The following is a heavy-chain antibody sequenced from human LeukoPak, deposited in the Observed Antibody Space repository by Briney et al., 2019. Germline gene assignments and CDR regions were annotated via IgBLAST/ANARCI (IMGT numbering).Heavy chain of an antibody. V-gene: IGHV4-59*08. CDR2: IYYSGST. CDR1: GGSISSLY. Sequence: SETLSLTCAVSGGSISSLYWRWIRQPPGKGLEWIGYIYYSGSTYYNPSLKSRLSTSGDTSKNQFSLKLSSVTAADTAVYYCARHLLPTWGCFDYWGQGTLVTVSS. CDR3: ARHLLPTWGCFDY. J-gene: IGHJ4*02. D-gene: IGHD7-27*01.